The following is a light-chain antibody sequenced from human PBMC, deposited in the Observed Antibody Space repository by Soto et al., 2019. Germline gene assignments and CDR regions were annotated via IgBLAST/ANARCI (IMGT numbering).Light chain of an antibody. V-gene: IGKV3-15*01. CDR1: QSVSSN. Sequence: EIVMTQSPATLSVSPGERATLSCRASQSVSSNLAWYQQKPGQAPRPLIYGASTRATGIPVRFSGSGSGTEFTLTISSLQSEDFAVYYCQQYNNWPPWTFGQGTKVEIK. CDR3: QQYNNWPPWT. CDR2: GAS. J-gene: IGKJ1*01.